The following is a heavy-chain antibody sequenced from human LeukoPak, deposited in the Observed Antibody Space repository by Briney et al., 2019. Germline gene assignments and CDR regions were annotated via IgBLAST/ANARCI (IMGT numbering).Heavy chain of an antibody. CDR1: GFTFSDYY. CDR2: ISSSSSYT. CDR3: ARGWSGWDRFDY. Sequence: GGSLRLSCAASGFTFSDYYMSWIRQAPGKGLEWVSYISSSSSYTNYADSAKGRFTIPRDNAKNSLYLQMNSLRAEDTAVYYCARGWSGWDRFDYWGQGTLVTVSS. V-gene: IGHV3-11*06. D-gene: IGHD3-3*01. J-gene: IGHJ4*02.